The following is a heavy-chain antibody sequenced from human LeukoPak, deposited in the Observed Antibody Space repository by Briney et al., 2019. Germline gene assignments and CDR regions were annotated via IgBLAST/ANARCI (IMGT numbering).Heavy chain of an antibody. Sequence: PGGSLRLSCVVSGFTFSTYAMSWVRQAPGKGLEWVSAVSGSGGSTYYADSVEGRFTISRDNSKNTLHLQMNSLRAEDTAVYYCAKRGVTGYKEAFDYWGQGTLVTVSS. J-gene: IGHJ4*02. CDR2: VSGSGGST. CDR1: GFTFSTYA. CDR3: AKRGVTGYKEAFDY. D-gene: IGHD3-9*01. V-gene: IGHV3-23*01.